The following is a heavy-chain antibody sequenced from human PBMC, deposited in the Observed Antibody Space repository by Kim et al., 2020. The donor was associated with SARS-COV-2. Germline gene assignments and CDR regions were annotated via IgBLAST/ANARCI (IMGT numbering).Heavy chain of an antibody. CDR1: GFTFSSYG. V-gene: IGHV3-33*01. CDR2: IWYDGSNK. Sequence: GGSLRLSCAASGFTFSSYGMHWVRQAPGKRLEWVAVIWYDGSNKYYADSVKGRFTISRDNSKNTLYLQMNSLRAEDTAVYYCARDPTYYYDSSGPMDVWGQGTTVTVSS. D-gene: IGHD3-22*01. J-gene: IGHJ6*02. CDR3: ARDPTYYYDSSGPMDV.